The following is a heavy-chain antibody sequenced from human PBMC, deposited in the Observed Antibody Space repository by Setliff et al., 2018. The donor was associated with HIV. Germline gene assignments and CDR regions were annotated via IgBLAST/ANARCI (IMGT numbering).Heavy chain of an antibody. V-gene: IGHV3-7*01. J-gene: IGHJ4*02. CDR3: VRWGLPYGIDA. Sequence: PGGSLRLSCAASGFIIRNHWMTWVRQAPGKGLEWVANIKPDGSSKKYVDSVKGRFTISRDNAKDSLYLQMHSLRAEDTAVYYCVRWGLPYGIDAWGQGTLVTVSS. CDR1: GFIIRNHW. D-gene: IGHD3-16*01. CDR2: IKPDGSSK.